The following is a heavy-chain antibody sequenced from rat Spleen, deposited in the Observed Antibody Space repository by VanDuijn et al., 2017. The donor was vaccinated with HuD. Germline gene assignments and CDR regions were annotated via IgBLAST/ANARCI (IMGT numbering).Heavy chain of an antibody. CDR1: GFSLTSNS. D-gene: IGHD3-2*01. CDR2: IWIDGNT. V-gene: IGHV2-1*01. J-gene: IGHJ2*01. CDR3: ARDRTGPWDY. Sequence: QVQVKESGPGLVQPSQTLSLTCTVSGFSLTSNSVSWVRQPPGKGLEWMGVIWIDGNTGYNPLLKSRLSISRDTSKNQVFLKMNSLQTEDTATYYCARDRTGPWDYWGQGVTVTVSS.